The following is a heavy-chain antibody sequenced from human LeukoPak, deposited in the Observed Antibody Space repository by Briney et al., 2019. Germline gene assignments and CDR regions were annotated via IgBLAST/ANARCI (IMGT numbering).Heavy chain of an antibody. V-gene: IGHV4-59*01. CDR3: ASEGRSYGHGNFDY. CDR1: GCSISSYY. D-gene: IGHD5-18*01. J-gene: IGHJ4*02. CDR2: IYYSGST. Sequence: SETLSLTCALSGCSISSYYSSWVRQPPGKGLEWIGYIYYSGSTNYNPSLKSRVTISVDTSKNQFSLKLSSVTAADTAVYYCASEGRSYGHGNFDYWGQGTLVTVSS.